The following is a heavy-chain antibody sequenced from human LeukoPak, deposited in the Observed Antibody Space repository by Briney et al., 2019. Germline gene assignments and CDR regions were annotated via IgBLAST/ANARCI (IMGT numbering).Heavy chain of an antibody. J-gene: IGHJ6*03. Sequence: PGGSLILSCAASGFPFSNFGMHWVRQAPGKGLEWVTFIRSDGSNKYYADSVKGRFTISRDNSKSTLYLQMNSLRAEDTALYYCARDGDTVLTRGYYYYMDVWGKGTTVTVSS. D-gene: IGHD4-23*01. CDR1: GFPFSNFG. CDR3: ARDGDTVLTRGYYYYMDV. V-gene: IGHV3-30*02. CDR2: IRSDGSNK.